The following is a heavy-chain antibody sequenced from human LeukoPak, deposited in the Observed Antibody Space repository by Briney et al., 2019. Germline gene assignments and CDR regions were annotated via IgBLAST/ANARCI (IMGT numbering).Heavy chain of an antibody. J-gene: IGHJ6*02. Sequence: GGSLRLSCAASGFTFSNYAMSWVRQAPGKGLERVSTISDSGTSTYYADSVKGRFTISRDNSKNTLYLQMDSLRGEDTAIYYCAKVPYSDYGSGRPPFMDVWGQGTTVAVSS. D-gene: IGHD3-10*01. CDR2: ISDSGTST. V-gene: IGHV3-23*01. CDR3: AKVPYSDYGSGRPPFMDV. CDR1: GFTFSNYA.